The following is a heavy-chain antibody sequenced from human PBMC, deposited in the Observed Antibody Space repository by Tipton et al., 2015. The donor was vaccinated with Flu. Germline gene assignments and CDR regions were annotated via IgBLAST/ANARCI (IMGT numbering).Heavy chain of an antibody. Sequence: SLRLSCAASGLTFTTYGRHWVRQAPGKGLEWVAAISFDGSNKFYAESVEGRFTISRDNSKNTVYLQLNSLRADDTAVYYCAKALRGTDILGDLEFDSWGQGTLVLVSS. CDR3: AKALRGTDILGDLEFDS. CDR2: ISFDGSNK. J-gene: IGHJ4*02. D-gene: IGHD2-21*01. CDR1: GLTFTTYG. V-gene: IGHV3-30*18.